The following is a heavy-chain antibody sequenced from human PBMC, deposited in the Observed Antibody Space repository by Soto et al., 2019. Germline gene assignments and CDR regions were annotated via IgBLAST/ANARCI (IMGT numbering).Heavy chain of an antibody. J-gene: IGHJ4*02. V-gene: IGHV4-59*08. CDR1: GGSISSYY. Sequence: SETLSLTCTVSGGSISSYYWSWIRQPPGKGLEWIGYIYYSGSTNYNPSLKSRVTISVDTSKNQFSLKLSSVTAADTAVYYCARLVGSSSPQYSSGWYYFDYWGQGTLVTVSS. CDR3: ARLVGSSSPQYSSGWYYFDY. CDR2: IYYSGST. D-gene: IGHD6-19*01.